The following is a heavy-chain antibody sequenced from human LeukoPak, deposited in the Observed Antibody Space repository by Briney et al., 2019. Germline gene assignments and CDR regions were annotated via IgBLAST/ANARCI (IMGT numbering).Heavy chain of an antibody. Sequence: ASVKVSCKASGFTFTSTAVQWVRQARGQRLEWIGWILVGSGNTNYAQMFQERVTLTWDVSTSTAYMVLSSLRSEDTAIYYCASDPPYTSSSAWWGQGTLVTVSS. CDR1: GFTFTSTA. CDR2: ILVGSGNT. CDR3: ASDPPYTSSSAW. V-gene: IGHV1-58*01. J-gene: IGHJ4*02. D-gene: IGHD2-2*01.